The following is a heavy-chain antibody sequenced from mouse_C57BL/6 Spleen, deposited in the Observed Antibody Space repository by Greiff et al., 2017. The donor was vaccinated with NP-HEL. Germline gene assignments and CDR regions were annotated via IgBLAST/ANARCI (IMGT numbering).Heavy chain of an antibody. J-gene: IGHJ2*01. D-gene: IGHD2-5*01. Sequence: VQLQQPGAELVRPGSSVKLSCKASGYTFTSYWMHWVKQRPIQGLEWIGNIDPSDSETHYNQKFKDKATLTVDKSSSTAYMQLSSLTSEDSAVYYCARSIYSNYYFDYWGQGTTLTVSS. CDR2: IDPSDSET. CDR3: ARSIYSNYYFDY. V-gene: IGHV1-52*01. CDR1: GYTFTSYW.